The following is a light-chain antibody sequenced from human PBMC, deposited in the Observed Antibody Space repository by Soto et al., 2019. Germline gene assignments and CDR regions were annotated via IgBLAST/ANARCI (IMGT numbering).Light chain of an antibody. CDR3: QQSYMDPIT. Sequence: AIQMTQSPSSLSASVGDGVTITCRASQGIRNDLGWYQQKPGKAPKILIYAASSLQSGVPSRFSGSGGGTDFTLSISSVQPEDFATYFCQQSYMDPITFGQGTRLEIK. CDR2: AAS. CDR1: QGIRND. J-gene: IGKJ5*01. V-gene: IGKV1-6*01.